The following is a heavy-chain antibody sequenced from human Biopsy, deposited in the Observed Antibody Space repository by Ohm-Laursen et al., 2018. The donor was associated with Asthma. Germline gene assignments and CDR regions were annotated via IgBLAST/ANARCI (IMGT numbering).Heavy chain of an antibody. D-gene: IGHD1-26*01. CDR2: ISFDGTNR. Sequence: RSLRLSCTASGFSFSNYGMHWVRQAPGKGLDWGAVISFDGTNRNYTDSVKGRFTISRDNSRNTLHLEMNSLRAEDTAVYFCAKEVFPGWELRRGPDSWGQGTLVTVSS. CDR3: AKEVFPGWELRRGPDS. CDR1: GFSFSNYG. J-gene: IGHJ4*02. V-gene: IGHV3-30*18.